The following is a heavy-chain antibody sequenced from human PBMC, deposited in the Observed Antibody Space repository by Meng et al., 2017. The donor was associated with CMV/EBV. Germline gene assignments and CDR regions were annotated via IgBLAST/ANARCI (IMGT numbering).Heavy chain of an antibody. V-gene: IGHV1-8*03. CDR1: GYTFTTYD. CDR2: MNPNSGNT. J-gene: IGHJ4*02. Sequence: ASGKVSCKASGYTFTTYDLNWVRQAPGQGLEWMGWMNPNSGNTGSAQKFQGRVTFSRNTSMNTAYMELSSLRSEDTAVYYCARGHYYCRGISCYSLDYWGQGTLVTVSS. D-gene: IGHD2-2*02. CDR3: ARGHYYCRGISCYSLDY.